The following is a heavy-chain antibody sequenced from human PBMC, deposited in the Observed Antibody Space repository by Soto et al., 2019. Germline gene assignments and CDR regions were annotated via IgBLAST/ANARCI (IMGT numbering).Heavy chain of an antibody. J-gene: IGHJ1*01. Sequence: GGSLRLSCAASGFTFSSYAMSWVRQAPGKGLEWVSTISASGTGTYYADSVKGRFTISRDDSKNMLYLQMNSLRAEDTAVYYCASRHCVDVGCQTSGHFPHWGQGTLVTAPQ. CDR2: ISASGTGT. V-gene: IGHV3-23*01. D-gene: IGHD2-21*01. CDR1: GFTFSSYA. CDR3: ASRHCVDVGCQTSGHFPH.